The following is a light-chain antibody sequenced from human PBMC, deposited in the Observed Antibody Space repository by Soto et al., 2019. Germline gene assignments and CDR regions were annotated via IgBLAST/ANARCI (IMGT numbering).Light chain of an antibody. V-gene: IGKV3-20*01. J-gene: IGKJ1*01. CDR2: GAS. Sequence: EIVLTQSPGTLSLSPGERATLSSRASQSVSSSYLAWYQQKPGQAPRLLIYGASSRATGIPDRFSGSGSGTDFTLTICRLEPEDFAVYYCQQYGSSPRTFVQGTKV. CDR1: QSVSSSY. CDR3: QQYGSSPRT.